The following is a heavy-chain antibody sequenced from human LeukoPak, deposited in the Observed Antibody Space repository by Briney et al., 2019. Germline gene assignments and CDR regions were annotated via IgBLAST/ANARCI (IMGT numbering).Heavy chain of an antibody. V-gene: IGHV3-48*01. CDR1: GFTFSSYS. Sequence: PGGSLRLSCAASGFTFSSYSMNWVRQAPGKGLEWVSYISSSSSTIYYADSVKGRFTISRDNAKNSLYLQMNSLRAEDTAVYYCARDLEEYSSSWYGNNWFDPWGQGTLDTVSS. CDR3: ARDLEEYSSSWYGNNWFDP. CDR2: ISSSSSTI. D-gene: IGHD6-13*01. J-gene: IGHJ5*02.